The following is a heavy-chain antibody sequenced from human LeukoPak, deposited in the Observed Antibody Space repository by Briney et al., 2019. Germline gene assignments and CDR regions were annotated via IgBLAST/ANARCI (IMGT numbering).Heavy chain of an antibody. D-gene: IGHD2-15*01. CDR2: ISSSSSYI. J-gene: IGHJ5*02. CDR1: GFTFSSYS. Sequence: GGSLRLSCAASGFTFSSYSMNWVRQAPGKGLEWVSSISSSSSYIYYADSVKGRFTISRDNAKNSLYLQMNSLRAEDTAVYYCARAWGNIVGSPWGQGTLVTVSS. V-gene: IGHV3-21*01. CDR3: ARAWGNIVGSP.